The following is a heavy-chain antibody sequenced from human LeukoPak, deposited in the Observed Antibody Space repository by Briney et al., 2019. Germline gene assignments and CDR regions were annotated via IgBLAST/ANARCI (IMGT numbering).Heavy chain of an antibody. CDR1: GFTFSNAW. CDR3: AKGAEYFQH. J-gene: IGHJ1*01. Sequence: GSLRLSCAASGFTFSNAWMSWVRQAPGKGLEWIGYIYYSGSTNYNPSLKSRVTISVGTSKNQFSLKLSSVAAADTAVYCCAKGAEYFQHWGQGTLITVSS. V-gene: IGHV4-59*01. CDR2: IYYSGST.